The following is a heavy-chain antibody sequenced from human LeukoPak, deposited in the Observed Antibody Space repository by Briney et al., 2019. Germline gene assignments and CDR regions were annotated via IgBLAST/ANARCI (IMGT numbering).Heavy chain of an antibody. Sequence: PGGSLRLSCAASGFTLNTYSMNWVRQAPGKGLEWVSSISSTGSDMYYVDSVKGRFTISRDNSKNTLYLQMNSLSAEDTAVYYCARGVGVGYSYGLAYFDYWGQGTLVTVSS. J-gene: IGHJ4*02. D-gene: IGHD5-18*01. CDR3: ARGVGVGYSYGLAYFDY. V-gene: IGHV3-21*04. CDR1: GFTLNTYS. CDR2: ISSTGSDM.